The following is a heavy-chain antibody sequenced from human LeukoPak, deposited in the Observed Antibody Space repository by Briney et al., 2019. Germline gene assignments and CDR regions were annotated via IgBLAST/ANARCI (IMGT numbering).Heavy chain of an antibody. J-gene: IGHJ4*02. CDR3: AEDQQLQPFHY. D-gene: IGHD1-1*01. CDR2: IRYDGGEQ. Sequence: PGGSLRLSWAASGLTFSNYGMHWVRQAPGKGLEWVAFIRYDGGEQIYADSVKGRFTISRDNSRDTLYLQMNSLRVEDTAVYFCAEDQQLQPFHYWGRGTLVAVSS. CDR1: GLTFSNYG. V-gene: IGHV3-30*02.